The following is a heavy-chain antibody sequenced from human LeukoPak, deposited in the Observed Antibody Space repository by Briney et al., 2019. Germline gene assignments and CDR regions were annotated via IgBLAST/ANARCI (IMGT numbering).Heavy chain of an antibody. Sequence: GGSLRLSCAASGFTFSSYAMHWVRQAPGKGLEWVAVVSYGGSNKYYANSVKGRLTISRDKSKNTLHLQMNSLRAEDTAIYYCARDTAFAVGATLDFWGQGALVTVSS. CDR2: VSYGGSNK. V-gene: IGHV3-30*04. D-gene: IGHD1-26*01. CDR3: ARDTAFAVGATLDF. CDR1: GFTFSSYA. J-gene: IGHJ4*02.